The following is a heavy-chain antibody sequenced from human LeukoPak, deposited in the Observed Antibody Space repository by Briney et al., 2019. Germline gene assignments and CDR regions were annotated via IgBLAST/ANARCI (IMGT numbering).Heavy chain of an antibody. CDR2: INHSGST. CDR1: GGSFSGYY. CDR3: ARGGGHDYGDYVRGYYYYGMDV. V-gene: IGHV4-34*01. J-gene: IGHJ6*02. Sequence: PSETLSLTCAVYGGSFSGYYWSRIRQPPGKGLEWIGEINHSGSTNYNPSLKSRVTISVDTSKNQFSLKLSSVTAADTAVYYCARGGGHDYGDYVRGYYYYGMDVWGQGTTVTVSS. D-gene: IGHD4-17*01.